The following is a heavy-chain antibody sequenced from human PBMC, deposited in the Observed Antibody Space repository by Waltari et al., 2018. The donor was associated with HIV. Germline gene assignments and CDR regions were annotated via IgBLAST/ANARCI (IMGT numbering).Heavy chain of an antibody. Sequence: QVQLVQSGAEVKKPGASVKVSCKASGYTFTSYAMHWVRQAPGQRLEWMGWINAGNGNTKYSQKFQGRVTITRDTSAGTAYMELSSLRSEDTAVYYCARDRGGTGGYYFDYWGQGTLVTVSS. D-gene: IGHD3-10*01. J-gene: IGHJ4*02. CDR3: ARDRGGTGGYYFDY. CDR2: INAGNGNT. V-gene: IGHV1-3*01. CDR1: GYTFTSYA.